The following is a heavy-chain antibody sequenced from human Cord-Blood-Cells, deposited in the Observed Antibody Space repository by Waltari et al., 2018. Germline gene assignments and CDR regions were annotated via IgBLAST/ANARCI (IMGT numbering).Heavy chain of an antibody. CDR1: GYTLTELS. J-gene: IGHJ5*02. V-gene: IGHV1-24*01. CDR3: ATAIQYCSGGSCYSCWFDP. D-gene: IGHD2-15*01. CDR2: FDPEDGET. Sequence: QVQLVQSGAEVKKPGASVKVSCKVSGYTLTELSMPGVRQAPGKGLEWMGGFDPEDGETIYAQKFQGRVTMTEDTSTDTAYMELSSLRSEDTAVYYCATAIQYCSGGSCYSCWFDPWGQGTLVTVSS.